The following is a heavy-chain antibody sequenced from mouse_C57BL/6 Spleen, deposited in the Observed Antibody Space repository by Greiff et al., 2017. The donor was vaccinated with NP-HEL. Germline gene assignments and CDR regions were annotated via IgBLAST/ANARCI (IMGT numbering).Heavy chain of an antibody. CDR1: GYSITSGYY. D-gene: IGHD1-1*01. V-gene: IGHV3-6*01. CDR2: ISYDGSN. J-gene: IGHJ1*03. CDR3: ARDDLYYYGSSYWYFDV. Sequence: EVKLQESGPGLVKPSQSLSLTCSVTGYSITSGYYWNWIRQFPGNKLEWMGYISYDGSNNYNPSLKNRISITRDTSKNQFFLKLNSVTTEDTATYYCARDDLYYYGSSYWYFDVWGTGTTVTVSS.